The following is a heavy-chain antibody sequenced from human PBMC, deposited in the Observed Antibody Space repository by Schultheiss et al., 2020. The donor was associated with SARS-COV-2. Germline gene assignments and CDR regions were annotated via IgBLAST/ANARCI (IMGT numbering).Heavy chain of an antibody. D-gene: IGHD3-3*01. CDR3: VRHAETPSPRGSGYYTPYYYYGMDV. CDR1: GYSFTSSW. V-gene: IGHV5-51*01. J-gene: IGHJ6*02. Sequence: GESLKISCKGSGYSFTSSWIGWVRQMPGKGLEWMGIIYPGDSDTIYSPSFQGQVTISADKSISTAYLQWSSLKASDTAMYYCVRHAETPSPRGSGYYTPYYYYGMDVWGQGTTVTVSS. CDR2: IYPGDSDT.